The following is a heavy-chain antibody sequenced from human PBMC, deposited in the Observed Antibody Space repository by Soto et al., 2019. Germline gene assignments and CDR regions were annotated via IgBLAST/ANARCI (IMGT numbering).Heavy chain of an antibody. CDR1: GFTFSSYG. Sequence: EVQLVESGGGLVKPGGSLRLSCAASGFTFSSYGMNWVRQAPGKGLEWVSSISSSSSYIYYADSVKGRFTISRDNAKNSLYLQMNSLRAEDTAVYYCARDGNYGSGAGGDYWGQGTLVTVSS. J-gene: IGHJ4*02. CDR2: ISSSSSYI. CDR3: ARDGNYGSGAGGDY. V-gene: IGHV3-21*01. D-gene: IGHD3-10*01.